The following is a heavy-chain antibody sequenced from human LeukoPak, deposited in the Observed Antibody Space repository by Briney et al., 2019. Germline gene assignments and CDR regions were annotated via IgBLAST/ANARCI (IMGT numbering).Heavy chain of an antibody. CDR1: GYSFTNYW. D-gene: IGHD6-13*01. V-gene: IGHV5-51*01. CDR2: IYPGDSDT. Sequence: GESLKISCKASGYSFTNYWIGWVRQMPGKGLECMGIIYPGDSDTRYSPSFQGQVTISADKSISTAYLHWSSLKASDTAMYYCAKLGAYSSSWYGFFDYWGQGTLVTVSS. CDR3: AKLGAYSSSWYGFFDY. J-gene: IGHJ4*02.